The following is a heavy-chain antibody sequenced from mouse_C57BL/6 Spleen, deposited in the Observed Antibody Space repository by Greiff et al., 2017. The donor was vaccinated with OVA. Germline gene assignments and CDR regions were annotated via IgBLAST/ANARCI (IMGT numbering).Heavy chain of an antibody. J-gene: IGHJ2*01. CDR3: TIYYGYDGNYFDY. D-gene: IGHD2-2*01. CDR1: GFTITDDY. CDR2: IDPENGDT. Sequence: EVQLQQSGAELVRPGASVKLSCTASGFTITDDYMHWVKQRPEQGLEWIGWIDPENGDTEYASKFQGKATITADTSSNTAYLQLSSLTSEDTAVYYCTIYYGYDGNYFDYWGQGTTLTVSS. V-gene: IGHV14-4*01.